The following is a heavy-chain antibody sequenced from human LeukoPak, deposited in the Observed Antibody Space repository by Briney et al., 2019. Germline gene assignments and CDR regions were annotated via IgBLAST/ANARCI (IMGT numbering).Heavy chain of an antibody. CDR2: INPNSGGT. CDR1: GYTFTGYY. D-gene: IGHD2-2*02. J-gene: IGHJ4*02. V-gene: IGHV1-2*02. CDR3: ASEYCSSTSCYRGGFDY. Sequence: ASVKVSCKASGYTFTGYYMHWVRQSPGQGLEWMGWINPNSGGTNYAQKFQGRVTMTRDTSISTAYMELSRLRSDDTAVYYCASEYCSSTSCYRGGFDYWGQGTLVTVSS.